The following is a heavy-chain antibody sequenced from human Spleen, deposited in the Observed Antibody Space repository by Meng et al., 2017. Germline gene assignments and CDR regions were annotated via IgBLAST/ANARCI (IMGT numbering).Heavy chain of an antibody. CDR3: ARARMALAGTAYFDY. D-gene: IGHD6-19*01. CDR2: IYHSESP. V-gene: IGHV4-4*02. Sequence: SETLSLTCAVSGGSIRTNNWWNWVRQSPGKGLEWIGEIYHSESPHYNPSLKSRVTTSLDTSKNQFSLKLSSVTAADTAVYYCARARMALAGTAYFDYWGQGTLVTVSS. J-gene: IGHJ4*02. CDR1: GGSIRTNNW.